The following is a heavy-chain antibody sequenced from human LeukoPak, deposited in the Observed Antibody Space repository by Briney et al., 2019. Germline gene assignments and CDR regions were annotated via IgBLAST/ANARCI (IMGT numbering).Heavy chain of an antibody. D-gene: IGHD3-22*01. V-gene: IGHV1-2*06. CDR3: ARRSYYDRFDY. Sequence: ASVKVSCKXSGYTFTGYYMHWVRQAPGQGLEWMGRINPNSGGTNYAQKFQGRVTMTRDTSISTAYMELSRLRSDDTAVYYCARRSYYDRFDYWGQGTLVTVSS. CDR1: GYTFTGYY. J-gene: IGHJ4*02. CDR2: INPNSGGT.